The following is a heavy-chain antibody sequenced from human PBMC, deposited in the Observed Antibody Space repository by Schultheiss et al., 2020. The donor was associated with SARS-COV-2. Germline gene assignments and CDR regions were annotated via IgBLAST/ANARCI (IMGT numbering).Heavy chain of an antibody. D-gene: IGHD5-24*01. Sequence: GGSLRLSCAASGFTFSSYVIHWVRQAPGKGLEWVAVISYDGRNKNYAESVKGRFTISRDNSKNTLYLQMNSLRAADTAVYYCAREGRPDGYNPAASFDYWGQGTLVTVSS. CDR3: AREGRPDGYNPAASFDY. J-gene: IGHJ4*02. CDR2: ISYDGRNK. CDR1: GFTFSSYV. V-gene: IGHV3-30*04.